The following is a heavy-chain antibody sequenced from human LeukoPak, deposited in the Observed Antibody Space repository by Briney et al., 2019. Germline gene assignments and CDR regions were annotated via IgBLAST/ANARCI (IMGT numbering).Heavy chain of an antibody. CDR3: AKDIRRGKYYYGSGSLDY. J-gene: IGHJ4*02. V-gene: IGHV3-43*01. D-gene: IGHD3-10*01. Sequence: PGGSLRLSCAASGFTFDDYTMPWVRQAPGKGLEWVSLISWDGGSTYYADSVKGRFTISRDNSKNSLYLQMNSLRTEDTALYYCAKDIRRGKYYYGSGSLDYWGQGTLVTVSS. CDR1: GFTFDDYT. CDR2: ISWDGGST.